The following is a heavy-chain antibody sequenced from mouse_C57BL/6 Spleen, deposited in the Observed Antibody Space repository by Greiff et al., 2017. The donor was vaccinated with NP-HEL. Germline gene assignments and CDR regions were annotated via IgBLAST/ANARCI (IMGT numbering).Heavy chain of an antibody. CDR2: IDPSDSYT. J-gene: IGHJ3*01. V-gene: IGHV1-59*01. D-gene: IGHD2-3*01. Sequence: QVQLQQPGAELVRPGTSVKLSCKASGYTFTSSWMHWVKQRPGQGLEWIGVIDPSDSYTNYNHKFKGKATLTVDTSSSTAYMQRSSLTSEDSAVYYCARSGDGHYGFAYWGQGTLVTVSA. CDR3: ARSGDGHYGFAY. CDR1: GYTFTSSW.